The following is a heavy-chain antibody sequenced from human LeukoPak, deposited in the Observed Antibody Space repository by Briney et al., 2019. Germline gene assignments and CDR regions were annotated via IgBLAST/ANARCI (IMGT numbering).Heavy chain of an antibody. D-gene: IGHD6-6*01. CDR1: GGSISSYY. V-gene: IGHV4-59*01. CDR3: ARWGSIAVARFDY. CDR2: IYYTGRT. Sequence: SETLSLTCTVSGGSISSYYWSWIRQPPGKGLEWIGYIYYTGRTNYNSSLPSRVNISVDTSKNQFSLNLTSVTAADTAVYYCARWGSIAVARFDYWGQGTLVTVSS. J-gene: IGHJ4*02.